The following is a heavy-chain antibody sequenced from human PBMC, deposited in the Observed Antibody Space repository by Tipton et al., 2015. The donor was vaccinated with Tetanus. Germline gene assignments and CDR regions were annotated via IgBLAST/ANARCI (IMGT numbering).Heavy chain of an antibody. Sequence: SLRLSCATSGFPFRRFAMTWVRQAPGKGLEWVALVWYDGTRKYYTESVEGRFTISRDNSKNTPYLQMDSLRVEDTATYFCARERFVEWLGPLACRGQGTLVTVSS. V-gene: IGHV3-33*08. CDR3: ARERFVEWLGPLAC. J-gene: IGHJ4*02. CDR1: GFPFRRFA. CDR2: VWYDGTRK. D-gene: IGHD3-3*01.